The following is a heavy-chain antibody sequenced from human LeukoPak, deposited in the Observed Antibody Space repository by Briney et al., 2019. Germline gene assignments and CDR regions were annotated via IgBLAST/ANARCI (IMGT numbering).Heavy chain of an antibody. CDR1: GGPFSRLA. Sequence: GASVKVSCKASGGPFSRLAFSWVRQAPGQGLEWMGGIIPVYGTPNYAQSFQGRVTITTDDSTSTGYMELSSLTSEDTAIYYCARDSSGYPVGHFEHWGQGTLVTVSS. CDR3: ARDSSGYPVGHFEH. V-gene: IGHV1-69*05. CDR2: IIPVYGTP. D-gene: IGHD3-22*01. J-gene: IGHJ1*01.